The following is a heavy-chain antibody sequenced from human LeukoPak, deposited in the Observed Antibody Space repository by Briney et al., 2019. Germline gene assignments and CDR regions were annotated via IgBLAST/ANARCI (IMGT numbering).Heavy chain of an antibody. CDR3: ARDSYWLGGSIGAFDI. Sequence: PGGSLRLSCAASGFTFISYGMHWVRQAPGKGLEWVAFIRYDGNNKYYTDSVKGRFTISRDNSKNTLYLQMNSLRAEDTAIYYCARDSYWLGGSIGAFDIWGQGTMVTVSS. D-gene: IGHD3-10*01. CDR2: IRYDGNNK. V-gene: IGHV3-30*02. J-gene: IGHJ3*02. CDR1: GFTFISYG.